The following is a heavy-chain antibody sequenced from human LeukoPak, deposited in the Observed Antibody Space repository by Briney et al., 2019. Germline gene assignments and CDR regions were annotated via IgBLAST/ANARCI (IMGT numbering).Heavy chain of an antibody. J-gene: IGHJ3*02. CDR2: INHSGST. CDR1: GGSFSGYY. CDR3: ARGLPARGAPISNFDI. D-gene: IGHD3-10*01. V-gene: IGHV4-34*01. Sequence: SETLSLTCAAYGGSFSGYYWSWIRQPPGKGLEWIGEINHSGSTNYNPSLKSRVTISVDTSKNQFSLKLSSVTAADTAVYYCARGLPARGAPISNFDIWGQGTMVTVSS.